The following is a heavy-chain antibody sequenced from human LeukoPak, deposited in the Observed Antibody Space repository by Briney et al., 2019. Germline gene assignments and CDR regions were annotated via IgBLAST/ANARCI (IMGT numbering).Heavy chain of an antibody. Sequence: SGGSLRLSCAASGFTFRSHTMNWVRQAPGKGLEWVSSISSSSSYIYYADSVKGRFTISRDNAKNSLYLQMNSLRAEDTAVYYCARLFSGGDYGGNHDAFDIWGQGTMVTVSS. V-gene: IGHV3-21*01. D-gene: IGHD4-23*01. CDR2: ISSSSSYI. CDR1: GFTFRSHT. CDR3: ARLFSGGDYGGNHDAFDI. J-gene: IGHJ3*02.